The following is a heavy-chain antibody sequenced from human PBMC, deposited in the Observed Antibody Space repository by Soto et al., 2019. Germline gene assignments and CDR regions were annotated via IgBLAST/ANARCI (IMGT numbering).Heavy chain of an antibody. CDR3: ARGRGQKKTYYDILTGYYCEYVDY. V-gene: IGHV1-18*04. J-gene: IGHJ4*02. CDR1: GYTFTSYG. Sequence: ASVKVSCKASGYTFTSYGISWVRQAPGQGLEWMGWISAYNGNTNYAQKLQGRVTMTTDTSTSTAYMELRSLRSDDTAVYYCARGRGQKKTYYDILTGYYCEYVDYWAQGTLVTVSS. D-gene: IGHD3-9*01. CDR2: ISAYNGNT.